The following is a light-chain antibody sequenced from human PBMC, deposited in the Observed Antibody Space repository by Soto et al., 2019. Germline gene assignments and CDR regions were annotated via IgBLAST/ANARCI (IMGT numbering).Light chain of an antibody. CDR1: QSIKSNS. Sequence: EIVLTQSPGTVSLSPGERATLSCRASQSIKSNSLAWYQQRPGQAPRLLIYGASSRATGIPDRFSGSGSGTDFTLTISRLAPEDFAVYYCQQYGGSPRTFGQGTKVEIK. V-gene: IGKV3-20*01. CDR3: QQYGGSPRT. CDR2: GAS. J-gene: IGKJ1*01.